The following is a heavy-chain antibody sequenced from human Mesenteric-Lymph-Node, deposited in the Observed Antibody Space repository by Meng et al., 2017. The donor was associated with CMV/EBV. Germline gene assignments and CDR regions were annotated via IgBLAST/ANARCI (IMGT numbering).Heavy chain of an antibody. D-gene: IGHD3-3*01. CDR3: TRGSITIFD. V-gene: IGHV3-74*01. CDR2: INSDGSST. CDR1: GFTFSSYW. J-gene: IGHJ4*02. Sequence: GESLKISCAASGFTFSSYWMHWVRQAPGKGLVWVSRINSDGSSTSYADSVKGRFTISRDNAKNTLYLQMNSLKAEDTAVYFCTRGSITIFDWGQGTLVTVSS.